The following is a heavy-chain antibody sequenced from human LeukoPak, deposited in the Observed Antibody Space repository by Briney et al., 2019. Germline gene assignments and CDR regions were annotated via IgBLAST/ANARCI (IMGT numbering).Heavy chain of an antibody. CDR3: ARGTLHSSGPKYFGMDV. CDR1: GGTFSSYA. CDR2: IISIFGTA. J-gene: IGHJ6*02. V-gene: IGHV1-69*13. Sequence: SVKVSCKASGGTFSSYAISWVRQAPRQGLEWMGGIISIFGTANYAQKFQGRVTITADESSSTAYMELNSLRSEDTAMYYCARGTLHSSGPKYFGMDVWDQGTTVTVSS. D-gene: IGHD6-19*01.